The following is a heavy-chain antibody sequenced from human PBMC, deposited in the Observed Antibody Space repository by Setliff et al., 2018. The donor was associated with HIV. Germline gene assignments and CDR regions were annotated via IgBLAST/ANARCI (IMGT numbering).Heavy chain of an antibody. J-gene: IGHJ5*02. V-gene: IGHV4-4*07. D-gene: IGHD3-10*01. CDR1: GGSISSYY. CDR2: IYTTGIT. CDR3: ASGGYFGSGSYYGGWFDP. Sequence: SETLSLTCTVSGGSISSYYWSWIRQPAGKGLEWIGRIYTTGITNYIPSLKSRVTISLDTSKNQFSLKLSSVTAADTAVYYCASGGYFGSGSYYGGWFDPWGQGTLVTVSS.